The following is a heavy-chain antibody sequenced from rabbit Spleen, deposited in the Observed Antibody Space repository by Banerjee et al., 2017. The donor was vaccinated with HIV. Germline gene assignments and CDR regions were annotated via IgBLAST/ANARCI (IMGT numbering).Heavy chain of an antibody. D-gene: IGHD8-1*01. J-gene: IGHJ6*01. CDR2: IDTGSSGFT. CDR3: ARDSGSSFSSYGMDL. CDR1: GFSFSNKAV. Sequence: QEQLVESGGGLVKPEGSLTLTCKASGFSFSNKAVMCWVRQAPGKGLVWIACIDTGSSGFTYFASWAKGRFTISKASSTTVTLQMTSLTAADTATYFCARDSGSSFSSYGMDLWGPGTLVTVS. V-gene: IGHV1S45*01.